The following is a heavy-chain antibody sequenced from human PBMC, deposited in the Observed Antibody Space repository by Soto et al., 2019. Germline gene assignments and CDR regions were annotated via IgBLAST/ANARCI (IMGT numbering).Heavy chain of an antibody. CDR3: AKDQSTRHDFWSEENWFDP. CDR2: ISGSGGST. J-gene: IGHJ5*02. CDR1: GFTFSSYA. V-gene: IGHV3-23*01. Sequence: GGSLRLSCAASGFTFSSYAMSWVRQAPGKGLEWVSAISGSGGSTYYADSVKGRFTISRENSKNTLYLQMNSLRAEDTAVYYCAKDQSTRHDFWSEENWFDPWGQGTLVTVSS. D-gene: IGHD3-3*01.